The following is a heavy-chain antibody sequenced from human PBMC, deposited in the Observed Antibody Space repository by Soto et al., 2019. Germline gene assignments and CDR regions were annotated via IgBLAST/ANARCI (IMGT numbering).Heavy chain of an antibody. V-gene: IGHV3-9*01. J-gene: IGHJ4*02. CDR2: ISWNSGSI. D-gene: IGHD6-13*01. CDR1: GFTFDDYA. CDR3: AKVGSSWTYYFDY. Sequence: EVQLVESGGGLVQPGRSLRLSCAASGFTFDDYAMHWVRQAPGKGLEWVSGISWNSGSIGYADSVKGRFTISRDNAKNSLYLQMNSLRAEDTALYYCAKVGSSWTYYFDYWGQGTLVTVSS.